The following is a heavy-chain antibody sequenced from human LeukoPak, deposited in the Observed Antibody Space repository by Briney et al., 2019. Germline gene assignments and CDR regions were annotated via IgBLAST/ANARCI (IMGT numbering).Heavy chain of an antibody. Sequence: PGGSLRLSCAASGFTFSSYGLNWVRQAPGKGLEWVSYISNSGSTMYYADSVKGRFTISRDNAKNSLYLQMNSLRAEDTAVYYCARDGPYYYGMDVWGQGTTVTVSS. CDR3: ARDGPYYYGMDV. V-gene: IGHV3-48*04. J-gene: IGHJ6*02. CDR1: GFTFSSYG. CDR2: ISNSGSTM.